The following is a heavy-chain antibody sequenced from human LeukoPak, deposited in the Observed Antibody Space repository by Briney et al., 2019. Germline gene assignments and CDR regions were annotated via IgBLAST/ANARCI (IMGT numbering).Heavy chain of an antibody. CDR3: AKDRGVEARAFDI. CDR1: GFTFSSYA. J-gene: IGHJ3*02. V-gene: IGHV3-30-3*01. Sequence: PGGSLRLSCAASGFTFSSYAMHWVRQAPGKGLEWVAVIAYDGSNKYYADSVKGRFTISRDNSKNTLYLQMNSLRAEDTAVYYCAKDRGVEARAFDIWGQGTMVTVSS. D-gene: IGHD2-15*01. CDR2: IAYDGSNK.